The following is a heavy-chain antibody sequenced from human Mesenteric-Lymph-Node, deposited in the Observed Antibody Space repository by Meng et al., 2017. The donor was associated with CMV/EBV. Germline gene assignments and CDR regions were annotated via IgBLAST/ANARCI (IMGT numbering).Heavy chain of an antibody. D-gene: IGHD6-13*01. V-gene: IGHV3-74*01. CDR1: GLTFSNHW. CDR2: IRSDGIST. J-gene: IGHJ3*02. CDR3: AREAAAVPQIDAFDI. Sequence: GGSLRLSCAASGLTFSNHWMHWVRQAPGKGLVWVSRIRSDGISTSYADSVRGRFTISRDNAKNTLYLQMNSLRAEDTAVYYCAREAAAVPQIDAFDIWGQGTMVTVSS.